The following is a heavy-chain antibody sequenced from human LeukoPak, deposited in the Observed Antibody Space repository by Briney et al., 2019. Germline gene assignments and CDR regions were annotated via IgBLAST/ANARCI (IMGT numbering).Heavy chain of an antibody. D-gene: IGHD6-13*01. Sequence: GVSLRLSCVASEFTFSSYAMHWVRQTPGKGLEWVAIISYDGSNKYYADSVKGRFTISRDNSKNTLYLQMNSLRAEDTAVYYCAKDQLGVTDIDYWGQGTLVTVSS. J-gene: IGHJ4*02. CDR1: EFTFSSYA. CDR2: ISYDGSNK. V-gene: IGHV3-30*04. CDR3: AKDQLGVTDIDY.